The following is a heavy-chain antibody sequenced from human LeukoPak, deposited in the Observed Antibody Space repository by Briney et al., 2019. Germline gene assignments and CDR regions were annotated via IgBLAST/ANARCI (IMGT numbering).Heavy chain of an antibody. D-gene: IGHD2-8*01. CDR1: GFTFSSYW. Sequence: GGSLRLSCAASGFTFSSYWMNWVRQAPGKGLEWVANIKQDGGEKYYVDSVKGRFTISRDNAKNSLYLQMNSLRAEDTAMYYCARDLMVPSNWFDPWGQGTLVTVSS. V-gene: IGHV3-7*01. CDR3: ARDLMVPSNWFDP. CDR2: IKQDGGEK. J-gene: IGHJ5*02.